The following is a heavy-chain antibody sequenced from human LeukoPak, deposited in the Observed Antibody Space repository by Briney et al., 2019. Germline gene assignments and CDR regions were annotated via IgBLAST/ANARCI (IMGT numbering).Heavy chain of an antibody. D-gene: IGHD6-13*01. V-gene: IGHV3-74*01. J-gene: IGHJ4*02. Sequence: GGSLRLSCAASGFTFSSYWMHWVRQAPGEGLVGVSRINSDGSSTSYADSVKGRFTISRDNAKNTLYLQMNSLRAEDTAVYYCARVAGGSSPYYFDYWGRGTLVTVSS. CDR3: ARVAGGSSPYYFDY. CDR1: GFTFSSYW. CDR2: INSDGSST.